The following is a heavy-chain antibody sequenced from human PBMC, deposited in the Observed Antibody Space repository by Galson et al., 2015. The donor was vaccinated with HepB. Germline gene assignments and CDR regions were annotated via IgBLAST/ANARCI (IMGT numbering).Heavy chain of an antibody. CDR1: GGTFSSNA. J-gene: IGHJ6*03. CDR2: IVPFFGTT. V-gene: IGHV1-69*13. D-gene: IGHD4-17*01. Sequence: SVKVSCKASGGTFSSNAISWVRQAPGPGLAWMGGIVPFFGTTNYAQNFQGRVTITADESTSTVYMQLSSLRSEDTAIYYCARAALPDLGHHYGDYYYYMDVWGKGTTVTVSS. CDR3: ARAALPDLGHHYGDYYYYMDV.